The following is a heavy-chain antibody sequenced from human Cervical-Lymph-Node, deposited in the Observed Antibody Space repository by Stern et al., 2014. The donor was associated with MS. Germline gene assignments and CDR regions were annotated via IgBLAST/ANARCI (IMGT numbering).Heavy chain of an antibody. J-gene: IGHJ4*02. CDR3: ARGSGRGLGY. V-gene: IGHV4-59*01. D-gene: IGHD1-26*01. Sequence: QVQLQESGPGLVKPSETLSLTCTVSGGSISSYYWSWIRQPPGKGMESIGYIYYSGNTNYNPSLKSRVTISVDTSKNQFSLKLSSVTAADTAVYYCARGSGRGLGYWGQGTLVTVSS. CDR1: GGSISSYY. CDR2: IYYSGNT.